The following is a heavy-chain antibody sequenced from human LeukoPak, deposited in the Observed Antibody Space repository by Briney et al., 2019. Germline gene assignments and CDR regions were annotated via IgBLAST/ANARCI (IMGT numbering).Heavy chain of an antibody. Sequence: GASVKVSCKASGYTFTGYYMHWVRQAPGQGLEWMGWINPNSGGTNYAQKFQGRVTMTRDTSISTAYMELSRLRSDDTAVYYCARDYTTVVTHTVGGVDYWGQGTLVTVSS. CDR3: ARDYTTVVTHTVGGVDY. V-gene: IGHV1-2*02. J-gene: IGHJ4*02. CDR2: INPNSGGT. D-gene: IGHD4-23*01. CDR1: GYTFTGYY.